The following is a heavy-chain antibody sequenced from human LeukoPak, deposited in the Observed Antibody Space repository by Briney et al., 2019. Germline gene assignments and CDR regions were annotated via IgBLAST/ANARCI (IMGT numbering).Heavy chain of an antibody. CDR2: IKQDGSEK. D-gene: IGHD2-2*02. V-gene: IGHV3-7*01. J-gene: IGHJ5*02. CDR3: ASQGRYCSSTSCYRGWFDP. CDR1: GFTFSSYW. Sequence: PGGSLRLSCAAPGFTFSSYWMSWVRQAPGKGLEWVANIKQDGSEKYYVDSVKGRFTISRDNAKNSLYLQMNSLRAEDTAVYYCASQGRYCSSTSCYRGWFDPWGQGTLVTASS.